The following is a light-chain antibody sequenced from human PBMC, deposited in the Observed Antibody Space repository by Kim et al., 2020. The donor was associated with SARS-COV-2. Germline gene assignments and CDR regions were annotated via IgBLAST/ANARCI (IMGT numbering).Light chain of an antibody. CDR2: GAS. CDR3: QQYDSHFYT. J-gene: IGKJ2*01. Sequence: DIDMTQSPSTLSASIGDRVTITCRASQNIRTWLAWYQQKPGKAPKLLISGASSLESGVPSRFSGSRSGTEFTLTISSLQPEDFATYFCQQYDSHFYTFGQGTKLEI. CDR1: QNIRTW. V-gene: IGKV1-5*03.